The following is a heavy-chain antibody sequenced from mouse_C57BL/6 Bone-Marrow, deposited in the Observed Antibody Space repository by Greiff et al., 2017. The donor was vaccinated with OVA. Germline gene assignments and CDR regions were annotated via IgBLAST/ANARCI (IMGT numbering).Heavy chain of an antibody. J-gene: IGHJ4*01. Sequence: QVQLKESGAELVRPGTSVKVSCKASGYAFTNYLIEWVKQRPGQGLEWIGVINPGSGGTNYNEKFKGKATLTADKSSSTAYMQLSSLTSEDSAVYFWARWAFTTVTPGAMDYWGQGTSVTVSS. CDR3: ARWAFTTVTPGAMDY. D-gene: IGHD1-1*01. CDR2: INPGSGGT. V-gene: IGHV1-54*01. CDR1: GYAFTNYL.